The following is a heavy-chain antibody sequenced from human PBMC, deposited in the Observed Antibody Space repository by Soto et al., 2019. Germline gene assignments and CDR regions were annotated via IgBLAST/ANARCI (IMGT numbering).Heavy chain of an antibody. J-gene: IGHJ3*02. CDR3: ARGFYYYDSSGYYLVRAFDI. Sequence: ASVKVSCKASGYTFTSYDINWVRQATGQGLEWMGWMNPNSGNTGYAQKFQGRVTMTRNTSISTAYMELSSLRSEDTAVYYCARGFYYYDSSGYYLVRAFDIWGQGRMVTVSS. D-gene: IGHD3-22*01. CDR1: GYTFTSYD. CDR2: MNPNSGNT. V-gene: IGHV1-8*01.